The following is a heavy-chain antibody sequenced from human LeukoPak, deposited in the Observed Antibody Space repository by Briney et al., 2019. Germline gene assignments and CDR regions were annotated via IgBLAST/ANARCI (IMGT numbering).Heavy chain of an antibody. CDR1: GYTFTTNH. J-gene: IGHJ4*02. D-gene: IGHD3-16*02. Sequence: ASVKVSCEASGYTFTTNHIHWVRQAPGRGLEWMGRINPKSAGTNYAQKFQGRVTLTRDTSISTAYMELRRLRSDDTAVYYCARGGAYDYVWGSYRYFDYWGQGTLVTVSS. V-gene: IGHV1-2*06. CDR2: INPKSAGT. CDR3: ARGGAYDYVWGSYRYFDY.